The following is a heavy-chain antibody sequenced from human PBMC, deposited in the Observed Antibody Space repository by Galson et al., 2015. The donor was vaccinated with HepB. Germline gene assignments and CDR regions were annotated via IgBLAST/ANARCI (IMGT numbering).Heavy chain of an antibody. J-gene: IGHJ4*02. V-gene: IGHV3-53*01. CDR3: ARDHSGNHFDY. CDR2: IYSGGST. CDR1: GFIVSSKY. Sequence: SLRLSCAASGFIVSSKYMNWVRQAPGKGLEWVSVIYSGGSTYYADSVKGRFTISRDNSKNTLHLQMNSLRAEDTAVYYCARDHSGNHFDYWGQGTLVTVSS. D-gene: IGHD4-23*01.